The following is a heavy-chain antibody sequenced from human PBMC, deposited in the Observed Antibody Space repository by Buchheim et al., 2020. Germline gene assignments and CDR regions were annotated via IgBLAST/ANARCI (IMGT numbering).Heavy chain of an antibody. CDR1: GDSMNSYY. D-gene: IGHD1-1*01. Sequence: QMQLQESGPGLVKPSETLSLMCSVSGDSMNSYYWSWIRQPPGKGLGWLGYIFYSGSTYYNPSLKSRLTISMDMSKNQFSLRLRSVTAADTAVYYCARGDNWFRGDHAIHYWGQGIL. CDR2: IFYSGST. CDR3: ARGDNWFRGDHAIHY. J-gene: IGHJ4*02. V-gene: IGHV4-59*01.